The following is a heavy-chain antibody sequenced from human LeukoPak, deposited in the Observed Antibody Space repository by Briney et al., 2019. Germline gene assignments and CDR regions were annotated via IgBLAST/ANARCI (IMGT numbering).Heavy chain of an antibody. CDR3: ARVGGSGSYRSNWFDP. V-gene: IGHV1-18*01. D-gene: IGHD3-10*01. Sequence: ASVKVSCKTSGYTFTTSGISWVRQAPGQGLEWLGWVSAYNGQTNYAQKFQGRVTMTRDTSISTAYMELSRLRSDDTAVYYCARVGGSGSYRSNWFDPWGQGTLVTVSS. J-gene: IGHJ5*02. CDR2: VSAYNGQT. CDR1: GYTFTTSG.